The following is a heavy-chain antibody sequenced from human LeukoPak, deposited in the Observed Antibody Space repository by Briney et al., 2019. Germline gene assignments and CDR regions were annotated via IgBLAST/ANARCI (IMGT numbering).Heavy chain of an antibody. CDR1: GYTFTSYG. D-gene: IGHD6-6*01. J-gene: IGHJ6*03. Sequence: ASVKVSCKASGYTFTSYGISWVRQAPGQGLEWMGWISAYNGNTNYAQKLQGRVIMTTDTSTSTAYMELRSLRSDDTAVYYCARVYSSSSLRRYYYYYMDVWGKGTTVTVSS. V-gene: IGHV1-18*01. CDR2: ISAYNGNT. CDR3: ARVYSSSSLRRYYYYYMDV.